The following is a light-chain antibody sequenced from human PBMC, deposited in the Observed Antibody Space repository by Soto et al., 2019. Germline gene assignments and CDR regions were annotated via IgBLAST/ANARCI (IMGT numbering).Light chain of an antibody. CDR3: QQYHNSILT. V-gene: IGKV3-20*01. CDR1: QSVSSSH. CDR2: GAS. J-gene: IGKJ1*01. Sequence: ENVLTQSPGTLSLSPGERATLSCRASQSVSSSHLAWYQQKPGQAPRLLMYGASSRATGIPDRFSGGGSGADFTLTISRLEPEDFGVYYCQQYHNSILTVGQGTKVDIK.